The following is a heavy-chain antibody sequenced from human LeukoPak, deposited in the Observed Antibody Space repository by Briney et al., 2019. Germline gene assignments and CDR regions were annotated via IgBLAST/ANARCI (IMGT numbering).Heavy chain of an antibody. D-gene: IGHD3-22*01. CDR3: ARGTRYHDSSDPFLFGY. CDR2: IYSGGST. J-gene: IGHJ4*02. CDR1: GFTVSSNY. V-gene: IGHV3-66*02. Sequence: GGSLRLSRAASGFTVSSNYMSWVRQAPGKGLEWVSVIYSGGSTYYADSVKGRFTISRDNSKNTLYLQMNSLRAEDTAVYYCARGTRYHDSSDPFLFGYWGQGTLVTVSS.